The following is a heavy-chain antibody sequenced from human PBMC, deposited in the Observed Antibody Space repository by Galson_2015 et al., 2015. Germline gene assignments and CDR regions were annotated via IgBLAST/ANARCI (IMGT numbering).Heavy chain of an antibody. CDR1: GFTFSSYA. J-gene: IGHJ3*02. Sequence: SLRLSCAASGFTFSSYAMHWVRQAPGKGLEWMAVISYDGSNKYYADSVKGRFTISRDNSKNTLYLQMNSLRAEDTAVYYCAILTALYNWNDEDAFDIWGQGTMVTVSS. CDR3: AILTALYNWNDEDAFDI. V-gene: IGHV3-30-3*01. D-gene: IGHD1-20*01. CDR2: ISYDGSNK.